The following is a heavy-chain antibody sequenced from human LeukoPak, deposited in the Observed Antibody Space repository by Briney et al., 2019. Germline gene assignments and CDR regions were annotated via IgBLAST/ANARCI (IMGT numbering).Heavy chain of an antibody. CDR2: IYYSGST. Sequence: SETLSLTCTVSGGSISSSSYYWGWIRQPPGKGLEWIGSIYYSGSTYYNPSLKSRVTISVDTSKNQFSLKLSSVTAADTAVYYCARILPWKYQLLYGGTDYFDYWGQGTLVTVSS. CDR1: GGSISSSSYY. D-gene: IGHD2-2*02. V-gene: IGHV4-39*01. J-gene: IGHJ4*02. CDR3: ARILPWKYQLLYGGTDYFDY.